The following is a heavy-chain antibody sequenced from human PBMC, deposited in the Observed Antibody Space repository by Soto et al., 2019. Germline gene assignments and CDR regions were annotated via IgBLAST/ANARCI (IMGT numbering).Heavy chain of an antibody. CDR1: VYSFTSYW. CDR3: ARPSGYSSSWYSAFDI. D-gene: IGHD6-13*01. V-gene: IGHV5-51*01. Sequence: GESLKISCKVSVYSFTSYWIGWVRQMPGKGLEWMGIIYPGDSDTRYSPSFQGQVTISADKSISTAYLQWSSLKASDTAMYYCARPSGYSSSWYSAFDIWGQGTMVTVSS. J-gene: IGHJ3*02. CDR2: IYPGDSDT.